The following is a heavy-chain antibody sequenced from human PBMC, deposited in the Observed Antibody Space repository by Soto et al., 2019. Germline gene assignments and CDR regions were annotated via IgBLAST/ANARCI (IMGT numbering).Heavy chain of an antibody. D-gene: IGHD2-2*02. J-gene: IGHJ5*02. CDR2: IARAGDLI. V-gene: IGHV3-23*01. CDR3: AKSLTVQVLYYFDP. Sequence: GGSLRLSCAASGFTFSNYAMVWVRQAPGKGLEWVSAIARAGDLIRYADSVKGRFTISRDNSNNTLYLQMSSLRAEDTAIYFCAKSLTVQVLYYFDPSCPATHVTVS. CDR1: GFTFSNYA.